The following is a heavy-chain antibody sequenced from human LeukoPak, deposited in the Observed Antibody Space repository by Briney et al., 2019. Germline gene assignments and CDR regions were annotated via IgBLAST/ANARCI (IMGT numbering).Heavy chain of an antibody. V-gene: IGHV3-64*01. CDR1: GFTFSNYA. Sequence: PGGSLILSCAASGFTFSNYAMHWVRQAPGKGLEYVSAISDNGGSTYYANSVKGRFTISRDNSKTTLYLQMGSLRDEDMAMYYCARSAGRFGSGGSCYDYWGQGTLVTVSS. D-gene: IGHD2-15*01. J-gene: IGHJ4*02. CDR3: ARSAGRFGSGGSCYDY. CDR2: ISDNGGST.